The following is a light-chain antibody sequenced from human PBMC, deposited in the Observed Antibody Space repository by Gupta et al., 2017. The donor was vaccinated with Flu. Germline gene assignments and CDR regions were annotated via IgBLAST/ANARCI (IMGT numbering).Light chain of an antibody. V-gene: IGKV3-20*01. CDR3: QQGGNSPWT. Sequence: DILLTQSPGTLSLSPGERATLACRASQVVSSAYLAWYQKKPGQAPRLLIYGAVTRATGVPDRFSGSGSGTDFTLTISSMEPEDFAVYYCQQGGNSPWTFGQGTKLEIK. CDR2: GAV. CDR1: QVVSSAY. J-gene: IGKJ1*01.